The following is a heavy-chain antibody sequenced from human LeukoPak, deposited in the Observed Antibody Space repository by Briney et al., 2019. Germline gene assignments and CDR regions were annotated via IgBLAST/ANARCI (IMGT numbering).Heavy chain of an antibody. CDR3: ARDRDILIAFDI. V-gene: IGHV3-7*01. J-gene: IGHJ3*02. CDR1: GFTFSSYW. D-gene: IGHD3-9*01. Sequence: GGSLRLSCAASGFTFSSYWMSWVRQAPGKGLEWVANIKQDGSEKYYVDPVKGRFTISRDNAKKSLYLQMNSLRAEDTAVYYCARDRDILIAFDIWGQGTMVTVSS. CDR2: IKQDGSEK.